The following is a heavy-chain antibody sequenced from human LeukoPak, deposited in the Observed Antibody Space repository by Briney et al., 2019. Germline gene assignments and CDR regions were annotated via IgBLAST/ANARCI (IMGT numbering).Heavy chain of an antibody. V-gene: IGHV6-1*01. CDR2: TYYRSKWNN. CDR3: ARYSGLGVPDY. Sequence: SQTLSLTCALSGDSVSSKNAAWNWRRPSPSRGLEWLGRTYYRSKWNNDYAVSVRGRITINPDTSKNQFSLLLNSVTPEDTAVYYCARYSGLGVPDYWGQGILVTVSS. D-gene: IGHD2-21*01. CDR1: GDSVSSKNAA. J-gene: IGHJ4*02.